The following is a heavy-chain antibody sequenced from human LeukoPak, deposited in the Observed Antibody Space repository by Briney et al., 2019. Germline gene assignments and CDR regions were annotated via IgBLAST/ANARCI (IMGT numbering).Heavy chain of an antibody. V-gene: IGHV3-7*01. CDR3: AKNADYDYVWGSYRGNWFDP. J-gene: IGHJ5*02. CDR1: GFTFSSYW. D-gene: IGHD3-16*02. CDR2: IKQDGSEK. Sequence: GGSLRLSCTVSGFTFSSYWMNWVRQAPGKGLEWVANIKQDGSEKYYVDSVKGRFTISRDNSKNTLYLQMNSLRAEDTAVYYCAKNADYDYVWGSYRGNWFDPWGQGTLVTVSS.